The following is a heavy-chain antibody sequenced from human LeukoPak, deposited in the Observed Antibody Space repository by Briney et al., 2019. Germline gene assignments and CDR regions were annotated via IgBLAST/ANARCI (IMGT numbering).Heavy chain of an antibody. CDR2: IKNAGDDP. CDR1: GFTFSNYY. J-gene: IGHJ6*03. CDR3: ARGGYGHNMDV. V-gene: IGHV3-74*01. D-gene: IGHD3-10*01. Sequence: GGSLRLSCVGSGFTFSNYYMHWIRKAPGKGPVWVSRIKNAGDDPIYADSVKGRFTISRDNAKNTVYLQMNSLRAEDTAVYYCARGGYGHNMDVWGEGTTVTVSS.